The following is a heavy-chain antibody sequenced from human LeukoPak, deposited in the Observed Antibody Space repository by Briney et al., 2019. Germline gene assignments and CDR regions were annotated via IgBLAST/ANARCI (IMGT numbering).Heavy chain of an antibody. CDR1: GYTFTSYY. D-gene: IGHD6-13*01. J-gene: IGHJ2*01. CDR2: INPSGGST. V-gene: IGHV1-46*01. CDR3: ARDGLGQQLAFNL. Sequence: ASVKVSCKASGYTFTSYYMHWVRQAPGQGLEWMGIINPSGGSTSYAQKFQGRVTMTRDTSTSTDYMELSSLRSEDTAVYYCARDGLGQQLAFNLWGRGTLVTVSS.